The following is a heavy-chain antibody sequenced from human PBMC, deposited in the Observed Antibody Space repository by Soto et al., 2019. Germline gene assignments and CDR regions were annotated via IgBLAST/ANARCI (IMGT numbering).Heavy chain of an antibody. CDR2: IKQDGSEK. CDR1: GITFNRSF. D-gene: IGHD2-15*01. J-gene: IGHJ1*01. Sequence: WGSLRLACAVSGITFNRSFMILVRQAPGKGLEWVANIKQDGSEKYYVDSVKGRFTISRDNAKNSLYLQMNSLRAEDTAVYSCARDWAWYVLRYCQHWGQGTRVIVAS. V-gene: IGHV3-7*03. CDR3: ARDWAWYVLRYCQH.